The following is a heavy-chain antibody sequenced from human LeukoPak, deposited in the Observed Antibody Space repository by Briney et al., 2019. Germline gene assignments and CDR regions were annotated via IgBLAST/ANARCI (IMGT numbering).Heavy chain of an antibody. V-gene: IGHV3-7*01. Sequence: GGSLRLSCAASGFTFSSYWMSWVRQAPGKGLEWVANIKQDGSEKYYVDSVKGRFTISRDNAKNSLYLQMNNLRAEDTAVYYCARSRTGIYYDYWGQGTLVTVSS. J-gene: IGHJ4*02. D-gene: IGHD3/OR15-3a*01. CDR1: GFTFSSYW. CDR2: IKQDGSEK. CDR3: ARSRTGIYYDY.